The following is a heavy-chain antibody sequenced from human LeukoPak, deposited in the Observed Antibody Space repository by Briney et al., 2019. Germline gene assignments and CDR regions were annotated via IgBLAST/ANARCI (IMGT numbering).Heavy chain of an antibody. CDR2: ISRDGGTA. D-gene: IGHD5-24*01. V-gene: IGHV3-64*01. J-gene: IGHJ3*02. CDR1: GFAFRKYS. CDR3: AREDRDRDAFDI. Sequence: PGGSLRLSCAASGFAFRKYSIHWVRQAPGKGLEYVSGISRDGGTADYANSVKGRFTISRDNSKNTLYLQMGSLRAEDMAVYYCAREDRDRDAFDIWGQGTIVTVSS.